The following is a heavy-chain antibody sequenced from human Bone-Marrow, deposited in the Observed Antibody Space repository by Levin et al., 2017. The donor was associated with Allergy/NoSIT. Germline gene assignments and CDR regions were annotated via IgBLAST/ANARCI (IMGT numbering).Heavy chain of an antibody. CDR2: IYSGGGT. D-gene: IGHD6-19*01. CDR3: AGSGRKYYFDY. J-gene: IGHJ4*02. Sequence: GASVKVSCAASGFTVSSNYMSWVRQAPGKGLEWVSVIYSGGGTYYADSVKGRFTISRDNSGNTLYVQMNNLRAEDTAVYYCAGSGRKYYFDYWGQGTLVTVSS. V-gene: IGHV3-53*01. CDR1: GFTVSSNY.